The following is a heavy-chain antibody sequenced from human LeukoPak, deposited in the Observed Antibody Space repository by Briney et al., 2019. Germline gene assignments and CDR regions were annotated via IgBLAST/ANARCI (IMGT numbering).Heavy chain of an antibody. J-gene: IGHJ5*02. CDR1: GGSFSGYY. CDR2: IYTSGST. D-gene: IGHD1-26*01. Sequence: SETLSLTCAVYGGSFSGYYWSWIRQPAGKGLEWIGRIYTSGSTNYNPSLKSRVTMSVDTSKNQFSLKLSSVTAADTAVYYCARASKEKGGKYNWFDPWGQGTLVTVSS. V-gene: IGHV4-59*10. CDR3: ARASKEKGGKYNWFDP.